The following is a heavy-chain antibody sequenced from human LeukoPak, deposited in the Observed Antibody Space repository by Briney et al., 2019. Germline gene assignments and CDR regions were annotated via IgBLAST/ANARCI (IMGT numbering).Heavy chain of an antibody. Sequence: SETLSLTCTVSGGSISSSSYYWGWIRQPPGRGLEWIGSIYYSGSTYYNPSLKSRVTMSVDTSKNQFSLKLSSVTAADTAVYYCARQKLELRPEAAFDIWGQGTMVTVSS. CDR1: GGSISSSSYY. V-gene: IGHV4-39*01. J-gene: IGHJ3*02. CDR3: ARQKLELRPEAAFDI. D-gene: IGHD1-7*01. CDR2: IYYSGST.